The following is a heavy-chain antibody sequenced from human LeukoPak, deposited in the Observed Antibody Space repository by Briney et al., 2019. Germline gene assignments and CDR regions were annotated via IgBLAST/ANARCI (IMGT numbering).Heavy chain of an antibody. V-gene: IGHV4-39*07. CDR2: IYHSGST. CDR1: GGSISSSSYY. J-gene: IGHJ4*02. Sequence: SETLSLTCTVSGGSISSSSYYWGWIRQPPGKGLEWIGSIYHSGSTYYNPSLKSRVTISVDTSKNQFSLKLSSVTAADTAVYYCARGGAARRFDYWGQGTLVTVSS. D-gene: IGHD6-6*01. CDR3: ARGGAARRFDY.